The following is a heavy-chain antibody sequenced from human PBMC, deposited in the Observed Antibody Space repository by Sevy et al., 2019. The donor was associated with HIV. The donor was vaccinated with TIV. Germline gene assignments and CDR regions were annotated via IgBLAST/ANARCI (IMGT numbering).Heavy chain of an antibody. V-gene: IGHV2-26*01. CDR2: IFSNDEK. J-gene: IGHJ5*02. CDR1: GFSLSDTRMG. CDR3: ARIQWMLRRSGCKFDP. Sequence: SGPTLVKPTETLTLTCTVSGFSLSDTRMGVSWIRQPPGKAPEWLAHIFSNDEKSYSISLKSRLTISKDTSKSQVVLTMTNMDPVDTATYYCARIQWMLRRSGCKFDPWGQGTLVTVSS. D-gene: IGHD2-8*01.